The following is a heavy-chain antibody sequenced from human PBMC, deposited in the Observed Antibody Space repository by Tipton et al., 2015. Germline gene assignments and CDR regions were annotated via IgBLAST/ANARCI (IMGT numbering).Heavy chain of an antibody. Sequence: AISGSGGSTYYADSVKGRFTISRDNSKNTLYLQMNSLTAEDTAVYYCARDDYADYPYYFDYWGQGTLLTVSS. J-gene: IGHJ4*02. D-gene: IGHD4-17*01. CDR3: ARDDYADYPYYFDY. V-gene: IGHV3-23*01. CDR2: ISGSGGST.